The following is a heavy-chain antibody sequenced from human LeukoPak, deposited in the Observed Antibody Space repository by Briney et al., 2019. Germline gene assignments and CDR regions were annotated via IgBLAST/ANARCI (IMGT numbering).Heavy chain of an antibody. D-gene: IGHD5-24*01. CDR2: IYYSGST. Sequence: SETLSLTCTVSGGSISSGGYYWSWIRQHPGKGLEWIGYIYYSGSTYYNPSLKSRVTISVDTSKNQFSLKLSSVTAADTAVYYCARGLRPYKRWLHLYRDYYYYYGMDVWGQGTTVTVSS. CDR1: GGSISSGGYY. V-gene: IGHV4-31*03. J-gene: IGHJ6*02. CDR3: ARGLRPYKRWLHLYRDYYYYYGMDV.